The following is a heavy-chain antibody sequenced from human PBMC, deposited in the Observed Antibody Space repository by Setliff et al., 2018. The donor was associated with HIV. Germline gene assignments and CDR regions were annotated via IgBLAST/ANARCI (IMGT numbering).Heavy chain of an antibody. CDR1: GLTFSSYT. J-gene: IGHJ5*02. V-gene: IGHV3-21*01. CDR3: AKQTVSSSWSNWFDP. Sequence: GGSLRLSCAASGLTFSSYTMNWARQAPGKGLEWVSSISSSSSYIYYADSVKGRFTISRDNSKNTLYLQMNSLRAEDTAVYYCAKQTVSSSWSNWFDPWGQVTLVTVSS. D-gene: IGHD6-13*01. CDR2: ISSSSSYI.